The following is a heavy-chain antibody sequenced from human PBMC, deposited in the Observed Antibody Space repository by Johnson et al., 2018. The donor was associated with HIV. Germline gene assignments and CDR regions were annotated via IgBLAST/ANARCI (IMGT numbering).Heavy chain of an antibody. D-gene: IGHD3-22*01. CDR3: ARALYYYDRGDAFDI. CDR2: ISGSGGST. V-gene: IGHV3-23*04. J-gene: IGHJ3*02. CDR1: GFTFNSYA. Sequence: VQLVESGGGLVQPGGSLRLACAASGFTFNSYAMSWVRQGPGKGLEWVAAISGSGGSTYYADSVKGRFTISRDNSKNTLYLQMNSLRAEDTAVYYCARALYYYDRGDAFDIWGQGTMVTVSS.